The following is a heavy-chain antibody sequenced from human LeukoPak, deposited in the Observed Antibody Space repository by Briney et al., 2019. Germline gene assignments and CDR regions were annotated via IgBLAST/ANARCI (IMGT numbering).Heavy chain of an antibody. V-gene: IGHV1-2*02. CDR3: ASGIKVAADY. CDR1: GYTFTGYY. J-gene: IGHJ4*02. CDR2: INPNSGGT. Sequence: ASVKVSCKASGYTFTGYYMHWVRQAPGQGLEWMGWINPNSGGTNYAQKLQGRVTMTRDTSISTAYMELSSLRSEDTAVYYCASGIKVAADYWGQGTLVTVSS. D-gene: IGHD6-19*01.